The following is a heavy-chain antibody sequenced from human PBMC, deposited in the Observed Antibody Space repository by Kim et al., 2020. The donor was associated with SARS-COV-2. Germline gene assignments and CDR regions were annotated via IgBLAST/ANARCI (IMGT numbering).Heavy chain of an antibody. D-gene: IGHD4-17*01. CDR3: ACRKTTVETQSDY. CDR1: GGSISSSDYY. V-gene: IGHV4-39*02. Sequence: SETLSLTCTVSGGSISSSDYYWGWIRQPPGKGLEWIGTISYSGNTYYNPSLKSRVTVSVDTSKNHFSLRLNSVTAADTAMYYCACRKTTVETQSDYWGQGTLVTVSS. J-gene: IGHJ4*02. CDR2: ISYSGNT.